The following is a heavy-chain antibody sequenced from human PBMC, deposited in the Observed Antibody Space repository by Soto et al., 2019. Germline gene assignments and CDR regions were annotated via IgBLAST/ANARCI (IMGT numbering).Heavy chain of an antibody. Sequence: SETLSLTCTVSGGSVSSGSYYWSWIRQPPGKGLEWIGYIYYSGSTNDNPSLKSRVTISVDTSKNQFSVKLSSVTAADTAVYYCARDFEVRDPYGNYYYPMDVWGQGTTVTVSS. CDR3: ARDFEVRDPYGNYYYPMDV. CDR1: GGSVSSGSYY. V-gene: IGHV4-61*01. D-gene: IGHD3-10*01. CDR2: IYYSGST. J-gene: IGHJ6*02.